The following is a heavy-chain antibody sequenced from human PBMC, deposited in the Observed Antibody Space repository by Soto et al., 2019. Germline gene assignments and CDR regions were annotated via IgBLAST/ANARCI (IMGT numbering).Heavy chain of an antibody. D-gene: IGHD2-21*02. V-gene: IGHV3-21*01. Sequence: GGSLRLSCAASGFTFSSYAMTWVRQAPGKGLEWVSSISGCGSNIYYADSVKGRFPISRDNAKNSLYLQMNSLRAEDTAVYYCAREFSGDYRIGIVDYWGQGTLVTVSS. CDR1: GFTFSSYA. CDR3: AREFSGDYRIGIVDY. CDR2: ISGCGSNI. J-gene: IGHJ4*02.